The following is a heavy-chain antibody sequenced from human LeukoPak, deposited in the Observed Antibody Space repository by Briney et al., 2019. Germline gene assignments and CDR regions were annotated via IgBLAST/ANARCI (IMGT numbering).Heavy chain of an antibody. Sequence: ASVKVSCKASGYTFTSYDINWVRQAPGQGLEWMGWINPDSGGTNYAQKFQGRVTMTRDTSISTAYMELSRLRSDDTAVYYCAREGEYSGIYFVWFDPWGQGTLVTVSS. CDR3: AREGEYSGIYFVWFDP. CDR1: GYTFTSYD. D-gene: IGHD1-26*01. V-gene: IGHV1-2*02. CDR2: INPDSGGT. J-gene: IGHJ5*02.